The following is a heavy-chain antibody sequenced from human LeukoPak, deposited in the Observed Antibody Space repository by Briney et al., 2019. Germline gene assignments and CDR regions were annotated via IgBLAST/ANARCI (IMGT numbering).Heavy chain of an antibody. V-gene: IGHV3-23*01. CDR3: AKGWAGYYDILTGYWFDY. Sequence: GGSLRLSCAASGFTSSSYAMSWVRQAPGKGLEWVSAISGSGGSTYYADSVKGRFTTSRDNSKNTLYLQMNSLRAEDTAVYYCAKGWAGYYDILTGYWFDYWGQGTLVTVSS. D-gene: IGHD3-9*01. CDR2: ISGSGGST. CDR1: GFTSSSYA. J-gene: IGHJ4*02.